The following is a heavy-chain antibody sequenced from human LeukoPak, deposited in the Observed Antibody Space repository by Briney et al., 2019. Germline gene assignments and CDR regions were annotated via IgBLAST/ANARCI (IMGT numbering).Heavy chain of an antibody. CDR2: ISSSSSYI. V-gene: IGHV3-21*01. CDR3: ARDRSSGWLGN. Sequence: GGSLRLSCAASGFTFSSYSMNWVRQAPGKGLEWVSSISSSSSYIYYADSVKGRFTISRDNAKNSLYLQMNSLRAEDTAVYNCARDRSSGWLGNWGQGTLVTVSS. D-gene: IGHD6-19*01. CDR1: GFTFSSYS. J-gene: IGHJ4*02.